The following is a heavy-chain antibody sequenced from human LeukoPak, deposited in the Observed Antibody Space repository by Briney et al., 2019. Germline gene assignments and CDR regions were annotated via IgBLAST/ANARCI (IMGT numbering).Heavy chain of an antibody. CDR3: ATDANLDSVGDY. CDR1: GFTFSSYC. Sequence: GGSLRLSCVASGFTFSSYCMTWVRQAPGKGLEWVSGISGSGDRANYADSLKGRFTISRDNSKRTLYLQMDSLRAEDTAVYYCATDANLDSVGDYWGQGSLVTVSS. V-gene: IGHV3-23*01. D-gene: IGHD5-18*01. J-gene: IGHJ4*02. CDR2: ISGSGDRA.